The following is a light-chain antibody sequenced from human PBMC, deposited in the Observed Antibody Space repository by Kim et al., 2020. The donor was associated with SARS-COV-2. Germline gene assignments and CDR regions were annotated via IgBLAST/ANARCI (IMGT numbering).Light chain of an antibody. Sequence: GQSITISCTGTSRDVGSYNLVSWYQQHPGKAPKLLIYEVRKRPSGVSNRFSGSKSGNTASLTISGLQAEDEADYYCCSYAGSSTYVFGTGTKVTVL. V-gene: IGLV2-23*02. CDR1: SRDVGSYNL. CDR3: CSYAGSSTYV. CDR2: EVR. J-gene: IGLJ1*01.